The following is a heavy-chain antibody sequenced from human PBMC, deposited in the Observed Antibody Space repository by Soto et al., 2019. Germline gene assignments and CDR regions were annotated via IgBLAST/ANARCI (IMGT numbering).Heavy chain of an antibody. J-gene: IGHJ5*02. V-gene: IGHV4-59*08. CDR3: ARANYYYDSNDYYGGWLDP. CDR2: IYYRGST. CDR1: GGSISTYF. Sequence: PSETLSLTCSVSGGSISTYFWTWIRQTPGKGLEWIGYIYYRGSTSYNPSLKSRVTVSVNTSKNQFSLRLNSVTAADTAIYYCARANYYYDSNDYYGGWLDPWGQGILVTVSS. D-gene: IGHD3-22*01.